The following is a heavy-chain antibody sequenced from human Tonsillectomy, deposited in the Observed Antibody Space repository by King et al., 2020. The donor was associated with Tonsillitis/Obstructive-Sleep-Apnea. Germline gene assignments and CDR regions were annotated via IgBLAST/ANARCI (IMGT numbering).Heavy chain of an antibody. CDR3: ARGENYGGTFYF. D-gene: IGHD4-23*01. V-gene: IGHV3-30*04. CDR1: GFTFSAYA. CDR2: ISYDETKI. Sequence: VQLVESGGGVVQPGRSLRLSCAASGFTFSAYAMHWVRQAPGKGLEWVAVISYDETKIYYADSVKGRFTISRDNSKRMLYLQLNSLGADDTALYYCARGENYGGTFYFWGHGTLVTVSS. J-gene: IGHJ5*01.